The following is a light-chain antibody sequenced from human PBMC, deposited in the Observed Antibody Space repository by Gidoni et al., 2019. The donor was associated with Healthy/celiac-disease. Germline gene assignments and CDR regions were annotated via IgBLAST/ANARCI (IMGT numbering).Light chain of an antibody. CDR2: GAS. Sequence: ELVLTLSPAPLSLSPGERATLSCRASQSVSSSYLVWYQQKPGHAPRLLIYGASSRATGIPERFSGSGSGTDFTLTISRLEPEDFAVYYCQQYGSSRYTFXQXTKLEIK. V-gene: IGKV3-20*01. CDR3: QQYGSSRYT. J-gene: IGKJ2*01. CDR1: QSVSSSY.